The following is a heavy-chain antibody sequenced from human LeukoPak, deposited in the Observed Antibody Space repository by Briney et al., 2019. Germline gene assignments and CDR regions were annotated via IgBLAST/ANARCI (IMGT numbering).Heavy chain of an antibody. D-gene: IGHD2-15*01. CDR2: FYISGST. CDR1: GDSITSYY. Sequence: SETLSLTCTVSGDSITSYYWSWIRQPAGKGLEWIGRFYISGSTNYNPSLKSRVTMSVDTSKSQFSLKLSSVTAADTAVYYCARGSTRDKFDPWGQGTLVTVSS. CDR3: ARGSTRDKFDP. V-gene: IGHV4-4*07. J-gene: IGHJ5*02.